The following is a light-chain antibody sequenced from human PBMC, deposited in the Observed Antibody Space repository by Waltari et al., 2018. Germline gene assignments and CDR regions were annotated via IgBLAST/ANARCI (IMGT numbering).Light chain of an antibody. Sequence: QLVLTQSPSASASLGASVKLTCTLSSGHSSNAIAWHQQQAEKCPRYLMKVNSDGSQSTGDKXXERFSGSSSGAERYLTISNLQSEDEADHYCQTGGHGTWVFGGGTKLTVL. V-gene: IGLV4-69*01. J-gene: IGLJ3*02. CDR3: QTGGHGTWV. CDR1: SGHSSNA. CDR2: VNSDGSQ.